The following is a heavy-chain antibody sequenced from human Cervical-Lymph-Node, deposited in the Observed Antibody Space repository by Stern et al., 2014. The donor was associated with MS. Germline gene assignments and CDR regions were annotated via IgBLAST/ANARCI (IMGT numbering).Heavy chain of an antibody. CDR3: ARDQDYYYGMDV. Sequence: QLQLQESGPGLVKPSETLSLTCTVSGGSIRSHYWSWLRQPPGKGLEWIGYINLAGSTNYNPSLNSRVTISIDTSKNQFSLKLSSVTAADTAVYYCARDQDYYYGMDVWGQGTTVIVSS. CDR1: GGSIRSHY. V-gene: IGHV4-59*11. CDR2: INLAGST. J-gene: IGHJ6*02.